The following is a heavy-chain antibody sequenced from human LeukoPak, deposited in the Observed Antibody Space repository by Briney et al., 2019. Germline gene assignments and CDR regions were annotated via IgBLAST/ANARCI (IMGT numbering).Heavy chain of an antibody. Sequence: GTSLRLSCAASGFTFSNYCMHWVRQAPGKGLGWVAVISYDGSETYYGDSVKGRFTISRDNSKNTLYLQMNSLRAEDTAVYYCAARGPRGYDPPEAWGQGTLVTVSS. J-gene: IGHJ4*02. V-gene: IGHV3-30*03. D-gene: IGHD5-12*01. CDR3: AARGPRGYDPPEA. CDR2: ISYDGSET. CDR1: GFTFSNYC.